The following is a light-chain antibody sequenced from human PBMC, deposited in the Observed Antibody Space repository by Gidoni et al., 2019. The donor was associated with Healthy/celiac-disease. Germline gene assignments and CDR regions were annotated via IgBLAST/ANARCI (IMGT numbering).Light chain of an antibody. CDR1: SSDVGGYKY. CDR2: EVH. J-gene: IGLJ2*01. CDR3: SSYAGSNRGA. Sequence: QSALTQPPSASGSPGQSVTISCTGTSSDVGGYKYVSWYQQHPGKAPKLMIYEVHKLPSGVPDRFSGSKSGNTASLTVSGLQAEDEADYYCSSYAGSNRGAFGGGTKVTVL. V-gene: IGLV2-8*01.